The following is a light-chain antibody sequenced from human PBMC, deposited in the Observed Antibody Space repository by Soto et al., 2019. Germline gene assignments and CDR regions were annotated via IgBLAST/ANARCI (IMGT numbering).Light chain of an antibody. CDR2: SNN. V-gene: IGLV1-44*01. CDR1: SSNIGSNN. Sequence: QSVLTQSPSASGTPGQTITISCSGSSSNIGSNNVNWYQQFPATAPRLLIYSNNPRPSGVPDRFSGSKSGTSASLAISGLQSEDDADYYCEAWDDSLNGVLFGGGTKLTVL. CDR3: EAWDDSLNGVL. J-gene: IGLJ2*01.